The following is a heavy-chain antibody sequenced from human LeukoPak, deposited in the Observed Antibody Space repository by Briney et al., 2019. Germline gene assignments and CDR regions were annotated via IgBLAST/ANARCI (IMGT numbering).Heavy chain of an antibody. Sequence: ASVKVSCKASGYTFTSYGISWVRQATGQGLEWMGWMNPNSGNTGYAQKFQGRVTMTRNTSISTAYMELSSLRSEDTAVYYCARALEPPSSPFDYWGQGTLVTVSS. CDR2: MNPNSGNT. J-gene: IGHJ4*02. V-gene: IGHV1-8*02. D-gene: IGHD1-1*01. CDR1: GYTFTSYG. CDR3: ARALEPPSSPFDY.